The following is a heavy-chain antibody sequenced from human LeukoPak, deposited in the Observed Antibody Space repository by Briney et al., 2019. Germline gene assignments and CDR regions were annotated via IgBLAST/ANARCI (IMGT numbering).Heavy chain of an antibody. D-gene: IGHD1-14*01. Sequence: PSETLSLTCTVSGGSISSYYWSWIRQPPGKGLERIGYIYYSGSTNYNPSLKSRVTISVDTSKNQFSLKLSSVTAADTAVYYCARVTGYWYFDLWGRGTLVSVSS. CDR1: GGSISSYY. V-gene: IGHV4-59*01. CDR2: IYYSGST. CDR3: ARVTGYWYFDL. J-gene: IGHJ2*01.